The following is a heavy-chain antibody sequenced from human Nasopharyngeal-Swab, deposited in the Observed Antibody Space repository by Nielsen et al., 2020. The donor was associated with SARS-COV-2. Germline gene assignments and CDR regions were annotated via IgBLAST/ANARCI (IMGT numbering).Heavy chain of an antibody. V-gene: IGHV3-9*01. CDR1: GFTFDDYA. D-gene: IGHD6-19*01. J-gene: IGHJ4*02. Sequence: SLKISCAASGFTFDDYAKHWVRQAPGKGLEWVSGISWNSGSIGYADSVKGRFTISRDNAKNSLYLQMNSLRAEDTALYYCAGSGWEDYYFDYWGQGTLVTVSS. CDR2: ISWNSGSI. CDR3: AGSGWEDYYFDY.